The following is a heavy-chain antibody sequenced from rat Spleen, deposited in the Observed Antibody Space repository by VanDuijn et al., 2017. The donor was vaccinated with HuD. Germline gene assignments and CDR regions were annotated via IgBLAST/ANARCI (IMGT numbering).Heavy chain of an antibody. D-gene: IGHD2-7*01. Sequence: EVQLVETGGGLVQPGESLKLSCVASGFTFSSYWIYWIRQAPGEGLEWVSSISPDGGSTYYPDSVKGRFTISRDNAKSTLYLQMDSLGSEDTATYYCATAGSRISRFAYWGQGTLVTVSS. J-gene: IGHJ3*01. CDR1: GFTFSSYW. CDR2: ISPDGGST. CDR3: ATAGSRISRFAY. V-gene: IGHV5-58*01.